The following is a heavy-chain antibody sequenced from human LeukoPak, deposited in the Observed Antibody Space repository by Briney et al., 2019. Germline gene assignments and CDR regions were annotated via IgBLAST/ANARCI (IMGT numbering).Heavy chain of an antibody. V-gene: IGHV3-30-3*01. CDR1: GFTFSSYA. D-gene: IGHD2-2*01. J-gene: IGHJ6*03. CDR3: ARSAYCSSTSCYGDGDYYYYYYMDV. Sequence: PGGSLRLSCAASGFTFSSYAMHWVRQAPGKGLEWVAVISYDGSNKYYADSVKGRFTIPRDNSKNTLYLQMNSLRAEDTAVYYCARSAYCSSTSCYGDGDYYYYYYMDVWGKGTTVTVSS. CDR2: ISYDGSNK.